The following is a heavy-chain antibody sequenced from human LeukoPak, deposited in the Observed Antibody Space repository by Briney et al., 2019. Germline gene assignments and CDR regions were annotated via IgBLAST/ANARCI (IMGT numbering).Heavy chain of an antibody. CDR1: GYSISSGYY. Sequence: PSETLSLTCTVSGYSISSGYYWGWIRQSPGEGLEWIGEINLGGSTNYNPSLKSRVTMTIDTSKKEVSLKLTSVTAADTSIYFCATSTKTVRPDSWDSWGQGTLVSVSS. V-gene: IGHV4-38-2*02. CDR3: ATSTKTVRPDSWDS. D-gene: IGHD6-6*01. CDR2: INLGGST. J-gene: IGHJ4*02.